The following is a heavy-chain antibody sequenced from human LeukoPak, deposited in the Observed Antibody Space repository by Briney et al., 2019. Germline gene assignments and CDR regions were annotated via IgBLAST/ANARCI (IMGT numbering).Heavy chain of an antibody. CDR2: IIPIFGTA. V-gene: IGHV1-69*13. D-gene: IGHD2-15*01. CDR3: ARACSGGSCNWFDP. CDR1: GGTFSSYA. Sequence: GASVKVSCKASGGTFSSYAISWVRQAPGQGLEWMGGIIPIFGTANYAQKFQGRVTITADESTSTAYMELSSLRSEDTAVYYCARACSGGSCNWFDPWGQGTLVTVSS. J-gene: IGHJ5*02.